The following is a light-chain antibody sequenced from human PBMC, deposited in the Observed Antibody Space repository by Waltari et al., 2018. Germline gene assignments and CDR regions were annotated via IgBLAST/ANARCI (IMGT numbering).Light chain of an antibody. CDR3: MQGTHWPPN. J-gene: IGKJ3*01. Sequence: DVVMTQSPLSLPVTLGQPASISCRSSQSLVYSDGNTYLNWFQQRPGQPPRRLIYKVSNRDPGVPDRFSGSGSGTDFALKISRVEAEDVGVYYCMQGTHWPPNFGPGTKVDIK. CDR1: QSLVYSDGNTY. CDR2: KVS. V-gene: IGKV2-30*01.